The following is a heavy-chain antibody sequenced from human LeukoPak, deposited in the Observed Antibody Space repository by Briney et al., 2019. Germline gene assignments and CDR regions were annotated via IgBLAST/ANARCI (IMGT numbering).Heavy chain of an antibody. Sequence: GGSLRLSCAASGFTFSSFAMSWVRQAPGKGLEWVSAISDSGDSTHYADSVKGRFTISRDNSKNTLYLQINSLRAEDTAVYYCAEYYYGSGSYPLWGQGTLVTVSS. J-gene: IGHJ4*02. D-gene: IGHD3-10*01. CDR3: AEYYYGSGSYPL. CDR1: GFTFSSFA. CDR2: ISDSGDST. V-gene: IGHV3-23*01.